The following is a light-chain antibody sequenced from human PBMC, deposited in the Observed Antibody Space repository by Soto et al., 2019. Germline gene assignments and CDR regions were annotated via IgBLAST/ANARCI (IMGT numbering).Light chain of an antibody. V-gene: IGKV1-5*03. CDR1: QSICSW. Sequence: DIQMTQSPSTLSASVGDRVTITCRASQSICSWLAWYQQKPGKAPKLLIYMASSLESGVPSRLSGSGSGTELTPTISSLQPDDFATYYCQQYSSYLYTFGQGTKLEIK. CDR3: QQYSSYLYT. J-gene: IGKJ2*01. CDR2: MAS.